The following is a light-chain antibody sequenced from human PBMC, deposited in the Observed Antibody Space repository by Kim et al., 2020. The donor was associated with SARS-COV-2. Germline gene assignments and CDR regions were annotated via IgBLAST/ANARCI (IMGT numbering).Light chain of an antibody. CDR1: NIGSEN. J-gene: IGLJ2*01. CDR3: QVWDRSSDQVF. V-gene: IGLV3-21*04. Sequence: SYELTQPPSVSVAPGKTATITCGGNNIGSENVHWYQQQPGQAPVLVIHYDDGRPSGIPDRFSGSKSGNTATLTISRVEAGDEADYYCQVWDRSSDQVFFGGGTQADRP. CDR2: YDD.